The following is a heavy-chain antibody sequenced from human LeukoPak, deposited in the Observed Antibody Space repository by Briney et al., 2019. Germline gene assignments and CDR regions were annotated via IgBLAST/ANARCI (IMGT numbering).Heavy chain of an antibody. CDR1: GYTFTGYY. CDR3: ARDFSGRYAFDI. Sequence: ASVKVSCKASGYTFTGYYMHWVRQAPGQGLEWMGWINPNSGGTNYAQKFQGRVTMTRDTSISTAYMELSRLRSDDTAVYYCARDFSGRYAFDIWGQGTMVTVSS. CDR2: INPNSGGT. J-gene: IGHJ3*02. D-gene: IGHD6-19*01. V-gene: IGHV1-2*02.